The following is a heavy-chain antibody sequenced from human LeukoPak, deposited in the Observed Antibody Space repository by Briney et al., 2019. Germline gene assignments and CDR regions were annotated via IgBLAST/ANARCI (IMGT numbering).Heavy chain of an antibody. D-gene: IGHD2-2*03. CDR1: GGSISSSSYY. Sequence: SETLSLTCTVSGGSISSSSYYWGWIRQPPGKGLEWIGSIYYSGSTYYNPSLKSRVTISVDTSKNQFSLELSSVTAADTAVYYCARLLRVGYCSTTSCNWFDPWGQGTLVTASS. CDR2: IYYSGST. J-gene: IGHJ5*02. CDR3: ARLLRVGYCSTTSCNWFDP. V-gene: IGHV4-39*07.